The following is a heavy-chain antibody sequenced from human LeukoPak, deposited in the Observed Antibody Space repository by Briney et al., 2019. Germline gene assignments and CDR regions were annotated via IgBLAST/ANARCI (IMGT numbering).Heavy chain of an antibody. CDR2: TFYTSKWYN. CDR3: ARQNTDITTLDV. D-gene: IGHD1-1*01. Sequence: SQTLSLTCAISGDSVSRNSTTWNWIRQSPSRGLEWLGRTFYTSKWYNEYAESVKSRITIIADTSKNQVSLQLNSVTPEDTAIYYCARQNTDITTLDVWGQGITVTVSS. CDR1: GDSVSRNSTT. V-gene: IGHV6-1*01. J-gene: IGHJ6*02.